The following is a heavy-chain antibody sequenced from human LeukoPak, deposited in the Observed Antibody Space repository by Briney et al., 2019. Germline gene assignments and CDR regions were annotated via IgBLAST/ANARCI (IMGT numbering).Heavy chain of an antibody. Sequence: SETLSLTCTVSGGSISSYYWSWIRQPPGKGLEWIGYIYYSGSTNYNPSLKSRVTISVDTSKNQFSLKVLSVTAADTAVYYCARGGSYLGHCDYWGQGTLVTVSS. D-gene: IGHD1-26*01. J-gene: IGHJ4*02. CDR1: GGSISSYY. V-gene: IGHV4-59*01. CDR2: IYYSGST. CDR3: ARGGSYLGHCDY.